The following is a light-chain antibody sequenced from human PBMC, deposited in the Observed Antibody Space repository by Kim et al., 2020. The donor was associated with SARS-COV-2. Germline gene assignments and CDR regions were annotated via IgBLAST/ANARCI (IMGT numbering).Light chain of an antibody. CDR3: QVCDSRSDHML. CDR2: GDS. V-gene: IGLV3-21*03. CDR1: NIGRKS. Sequence: AAGKPTMITCGENNIGRKSVYWCQQRPGQGPVLVVYGDSGRPSGIPERFSASISPNTATLTINRVEAGDEADYYCQVCDSRSDHMLFGGGTQLTVL. J-gene: IGLJ2*01.